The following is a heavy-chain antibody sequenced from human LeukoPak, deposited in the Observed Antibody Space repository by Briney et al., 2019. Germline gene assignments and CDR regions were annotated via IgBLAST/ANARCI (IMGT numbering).Heavy chain of an antibody. CDR1: GGSISSYY. D-gene: IGHD3-3*01. J-gene: IGHJ6*02. V-gene: IGHV4-59*01. CDR3: ARGRDYNFRVGMDV. CDR2: VHHSGST. Sequence: SETLSLTCTVSGGSISSYYCSWMRQPPGKGLEWIGYVHHSGSTNYNPSLKSRVTISVDTSKNQFSLRLNSVTAADTAVYYCARGRDYNFRVGMDVWGQGTTVTVSS.